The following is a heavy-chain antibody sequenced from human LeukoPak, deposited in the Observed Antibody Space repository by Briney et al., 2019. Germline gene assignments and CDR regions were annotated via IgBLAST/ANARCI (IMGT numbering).Heavy chain of an antibody. CDR2: INNDGSST. V-gene: IGHV3-74*01. CDR3: ARRDASGSYAFDI. J-gene: IGHJ3*02. Sequence: GGSLRLSCAASGFTFSSYWMHWVRQVPGRWLVWVSRINNDGSSTIYADSVKGRFTISRDNAKSTLYLQMNSLRVEDTALYYCARRDASGSYAFDIWGQGTMVTVSS. D-gene: IGHD3-10*01. CDR1: GFTFSSYW.